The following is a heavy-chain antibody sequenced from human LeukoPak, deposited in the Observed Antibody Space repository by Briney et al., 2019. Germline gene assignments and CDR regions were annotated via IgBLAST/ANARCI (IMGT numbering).Heavy chain of an antibody. J-gene: IGHJ4*02. D-gene: IGHD3-22*01. CDR3: ASAWHLGIVVVMLDS. Sequence: GGSLRLSCAASGFSFSSYGMHWVRQAPGRGLEWVAVISHDGSNKYYADSVKGRFTISRDNSKNTLYLQMNSLRVEDTAVYYCASAWHLGIVVVMLDSWGQGTLVTVSS. CDR1: GFSFSSYG. CDR2: ISHDGSNK. V-gene: IGHV3-30*03.